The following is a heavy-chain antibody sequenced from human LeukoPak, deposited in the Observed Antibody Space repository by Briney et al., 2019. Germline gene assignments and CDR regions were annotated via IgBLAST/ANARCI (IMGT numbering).Heavy chain of an antibody. J-gene: IGHJ4*02. CDR1: GYTFTSYD. D-gene: IGHD3-10*01. CDR3: ARAYYYGLGSYWIY. CDR2: MNPNSGNT. V-gene: IGHV1-8*01. Sequence: ASVKVSCKASGYTFTSYDINWVRQATGQGLEWMGWMNPNSGNTGYAQKFQGRVTMTRNTSISTAYMELSSLRSEDTAVYYCARAYYYGLGSYWIYWGQGTLVTVSS.